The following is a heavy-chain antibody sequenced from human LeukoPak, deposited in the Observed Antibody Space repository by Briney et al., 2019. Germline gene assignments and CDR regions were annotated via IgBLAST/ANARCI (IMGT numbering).Heavy chain of an antibody. CDR3: ARDLRGAFDY. D-gene: IGHD3-10*01. CDR1: GFTFSSYS. V-gene: IGHV3-30*02. CDR2: IRYDGSNK. J-gene: IGHJ4*02. Sequence: PGGSLRLSCAASGFTFSSYSMNWVRQAPGKGLEWVAFIRYDGSNKYYADSVKGRFTISRDNSKNTLYLQMNSLRAEDTAVYYCARDLRGAFDYWGQGTLVTVSS.